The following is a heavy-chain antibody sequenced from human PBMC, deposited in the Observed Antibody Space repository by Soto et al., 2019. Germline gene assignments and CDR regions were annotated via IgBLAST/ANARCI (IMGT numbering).Heavy chain of an antibody. CDR2: MNPNNGNT. Sequence: QVQLVQSGAEVKKPGASVKASCKASGYTFTSHDFNWVRQAAGQGLEWMGWMNPNNGNTYYAEKFRGRVTMTRNTSISTAYMELSSLRSDDAAVYYCATGGNTWTLAYWGQGTVVTVSS. CDR1: GYTFTSHD. J-gene: IGHJ4*02. D-gene: IGHD1-1*01. CDR3: ATGGNTWTLAY. V-gene: IGHV1-8*01.